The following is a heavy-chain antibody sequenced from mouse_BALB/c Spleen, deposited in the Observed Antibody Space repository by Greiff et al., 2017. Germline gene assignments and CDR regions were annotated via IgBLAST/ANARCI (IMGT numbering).Heavy chain of an antibody. D-gene: IGHD1-1*01. J-gene: IGHJ1*01. V-gene: IGHV1S29*02. CDR3: ARSVITTVVGPYFDV. CDR2: IYPYNGGT. CDR1: GYTFTDYN. Sequence: EVQLQQSGPELVKPGASVKISCKASGYTFTDYNMHWVKQSHGKSLEWIGYIYPYNGGTGYNQKFKSKATLTVDNSSSTAYMELRSLTSEDSAVYYCARSVITTVVGPYFDVWGAGTTVTVSS.